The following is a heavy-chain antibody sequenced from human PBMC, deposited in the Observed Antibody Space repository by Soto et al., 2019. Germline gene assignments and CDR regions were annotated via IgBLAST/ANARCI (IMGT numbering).Heavy chain of an antibody. V-gene: IGHV4-59*01. CDR3: ARPPQLIYSSSWLLFDY. CDR1: GGSISSYY. CDR2: IYYSGST. J-gene: IGHJ4*02. D-gene: IGHD6-13*01. Sequence: PSETLSLTCAASGGSISSYYWSWIQQPPGKGLQWIGYIYYSGSTNYNPSLTSQVTISVAPSKNQSSLKLSSVTAADTAVYYSARPPQLIYSSSWLLFDYWGQGTLATVS.